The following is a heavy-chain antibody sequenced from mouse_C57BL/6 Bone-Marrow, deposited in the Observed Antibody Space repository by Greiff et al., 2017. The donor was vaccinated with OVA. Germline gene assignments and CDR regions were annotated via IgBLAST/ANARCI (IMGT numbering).Heavy chain of an antibody. V-gene: IGHV5-17*01. D-gene: IGHD1-1*01. CDR1: GFTFSDYG. J-gene: IGHJ4*01. CDR2: ISSGSSTI. CDR3: ARLLIYYYGSSYVDYAMDD. Sequence: EVKLVESGGGLVKPGGSLKLSCAASGFTFSDYGMHWVRQAPEKGLEWVAYISSGSSTIYYADTVKGRFTISRDNAKNTLFLQMTSLRSEDTAMYYCARLLIYYYGSSYVDYAMDDWGQGTSVTVSS.